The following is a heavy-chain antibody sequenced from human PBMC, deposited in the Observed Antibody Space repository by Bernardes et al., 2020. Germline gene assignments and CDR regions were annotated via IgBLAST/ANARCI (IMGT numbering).Heavy chain of an antibody. D-gene: IGHD3-10*01. CDR2: IYYSGST. CDR1: GGSVSSGSYY. V-gene: IGHV4-61*01. Sequence: SEPLSLTCTVSGGSVSSGSYYWSWLRQPPGKGLEWIGYIYYSGSTNYNPSLKSRVTISVDTSKNQFSLKLSSVTAADTAVYYCARIMVRGVIIGFDPWGQGTLVTVSS. CDR3: ARIMVRGVIIGFDP. J-gene: IGHJ5*02.